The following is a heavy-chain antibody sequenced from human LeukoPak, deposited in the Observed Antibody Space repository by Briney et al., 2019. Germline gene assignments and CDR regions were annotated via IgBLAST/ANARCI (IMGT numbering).Heavy chain of an antibody. CDR3: ARANRLGYFDY. CDR2: INHSGST. CDR1: GGSFSGYY. D-gene: IGHD3-9*01. J-gene: IGHJ4*02. Sequence: PSETLSLTCAVYGGSFSGYYWSWIRQPPGKGLEWIGEINHSGSTNYNPSLKSRVTISVDTSKNQFSLKLSSVTAAATAVYYCARANRLGYFDYWGQGTLVTVSS. V-gene: IGHV4-34*01.